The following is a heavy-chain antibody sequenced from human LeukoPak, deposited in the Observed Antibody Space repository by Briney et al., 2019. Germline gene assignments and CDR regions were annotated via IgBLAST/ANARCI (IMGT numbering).Heavy chain of an antibody. CDR1: GDSISTYY. J-gene: IGHJ5*02. Sequence: SETLSLTCTVSGDSISTYYWSWIRQPPGKELEWIGHIDYTGSTNYNPSLKSRVTISVDTSKNQFSLKLSSVTAADTAVYYCARRYDFWSGSKFDPWGQGTLVTVSS. D-gene: IGHD3-3*01. CDR3: ARRYDFWSGSKFDP. V-gene: IGHV4-59*12. CDR2: IDYTGST.